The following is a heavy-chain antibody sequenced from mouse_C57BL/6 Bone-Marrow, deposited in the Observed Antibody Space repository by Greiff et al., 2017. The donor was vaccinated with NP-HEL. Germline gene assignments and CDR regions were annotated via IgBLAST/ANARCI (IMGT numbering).Heavy chain of an antibody. V-gene: IGHV1-53*01. D-gene: IGHD1-1*01. CDR3: ARSERRVTTVVEGDYFDY. Sequence: QVQLQQPGTELVKPGASVKLSCKASGYTFTSYWLHWVKQRPGQGLEWIGNINPSNGGTNYNEKFKSKATLTVDKSSSTAYMQLSSLTSEDSAVYYCARSERRVTTVVEGDYFDYWGQGTTLTVSS. CDR2: INPSNGGT. J-gene: IGHJ2*01. CDR1: GYTFTSYW.